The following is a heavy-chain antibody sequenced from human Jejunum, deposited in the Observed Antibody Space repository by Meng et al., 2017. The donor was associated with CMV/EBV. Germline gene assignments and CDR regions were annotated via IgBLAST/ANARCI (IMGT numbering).Heavy chain of an antibody. Sequence: KVSGKASGYTFTSYDINWVRQAAGQGLEWMGWTNPRSANTGSAQKFQGRLTMTMNTSIGTAYMELSSLRSEDTAVYYCARHGIFFDYWGQGALVTVSS. J-gene: IGHJ4*02. CDR1: GYTFTSYD. CDR3: ARHGIFFDY. V-gene: IGHV1-8*01. D-gene: IGHD1-14*01. CDR2: TNPRSANT.